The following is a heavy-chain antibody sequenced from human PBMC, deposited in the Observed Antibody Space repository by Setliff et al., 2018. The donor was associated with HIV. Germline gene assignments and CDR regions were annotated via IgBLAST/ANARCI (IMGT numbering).Heavy chain of an antibody. CDR1: DYPFSNFG. Sequence: ASVKVSCKASDYPFSNFGISWVRQAPGQGLEWMAWINVYNGDTSFAQKFQGRVTMTKDTSTGTAYMELSSLRSDDTAVYYCATDRTQTGISLARGRLTAPAKYPLDSGGQGTLVTVSS. D-gene: IGHD7-27*01. V-gene: IGHV1-18*01. CDR3: ATDRTQTGISLARGRLTAPAKYPLDS. J-gene: IGHJ4*02. CDR2: INVYNGDT.